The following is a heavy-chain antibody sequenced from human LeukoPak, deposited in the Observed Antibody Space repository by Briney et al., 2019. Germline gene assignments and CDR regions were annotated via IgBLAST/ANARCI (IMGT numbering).Heavy chain of an antibody. V-gene: IGHV4-4*07. D-gene: IGHD5-18*01. Sequence: SETLSLTCTVSGGSISSHYWSWIRQPAGKGLEWIGRIYTSGSTNYNPSLKSRVTMSVDTSKNQFSLKLSSVTAADTAVYYCARAPRGYSYGFDYYYYGMDVWGQGTTVTVSS. J-gene: IGHJ6*02. CDR2: IYTSGST. CDR1: GGSISSHY. CDR3: ARAPRGYSYGFDYYYYGMDV.